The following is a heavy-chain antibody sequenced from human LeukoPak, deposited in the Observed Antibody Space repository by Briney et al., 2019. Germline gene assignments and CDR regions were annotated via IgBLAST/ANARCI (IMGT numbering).Heavy chain of an antibody. Sequence: QTGGSLRLSCAASGFTFSNFAITWVRQAPGKGLEWVSTVSPGGGSTYYADFVRGRFTLSGDNSKNTLYLQMNSLRAEDTAIYFCAKSSSAWSFDYWGRGTLVTVSS. V-gene: IGHV3-23*01. CDR3: AKSSSAWSFDY. D-gene: IGHD6-19*01. CDR2: VSPGGGST. J-gene: IGHJ4*02. CDR1: GFTFSNFA.